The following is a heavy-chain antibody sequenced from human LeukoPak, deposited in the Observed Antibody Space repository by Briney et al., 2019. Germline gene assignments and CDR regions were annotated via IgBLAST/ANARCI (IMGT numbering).Heavy chain of an antibody. D-gene: IGHD6-19*01. Sequence: SETLSLTCTVSGGSISSYYWSRIRQPPGKGLEWIGYIYYSGSTNYNPSLKSRVTISVDTSKNQFSLKLSSVTAADTAVYYCARGGSGWYRGKFLDYWGQGTLVTVSS. V-gene: IGHV4-59*01. CDR2: IYYSGST. CDR3: ARGGSGWYRGKFLDY. CDR1: GGSISSYY. J-gene: IGHJ4*02.